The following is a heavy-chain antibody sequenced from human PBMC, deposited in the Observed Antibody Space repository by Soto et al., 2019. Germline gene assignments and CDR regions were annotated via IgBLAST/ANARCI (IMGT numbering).Heavy chain of an antibody. D-gene: IGHD3-22*01. CDR3: ARALNTYYYDSSGSDFDY. J-gene: IGHJ4*02. V-gene: IGHV4-61*01. CDR2: IYYSGST. Sequence: SETLSLTCTVSGGSVSSGSYYWSWIRQPPGKGLEWIGYIYYSGSTNYNPSLKSRVTISVDTSKNQFSLKLSSVTAADTAVYYCARALNTYYYDSSGSDFDYWGQGTLVTVSS. CDR1: GGSVSSGSYY.